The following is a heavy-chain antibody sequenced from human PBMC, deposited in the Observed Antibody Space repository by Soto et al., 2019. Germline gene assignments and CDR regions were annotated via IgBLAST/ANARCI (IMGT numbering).Heavy chain of an antibody. J-gene: IGHJ4*02. V-gene: IGHV4-34*01. CDR3: ARSSIMITFGGVIVKSASSDY. Sequence: QVQLQQWGAGLLKPSETLSLTCAVYGGSFSGYYWSWIRQPPGKGLSWIGEINHSGSTNYNPSLNSRVTISVATSKNQFSLKLSSVTAADTAVYYCARSSIMITFGGVIVKSASSDYWGQGTLVTVSS. CDR2: INHSGST. D-gene: IGHD3-16*02. CDR1: GGSFSGYY.